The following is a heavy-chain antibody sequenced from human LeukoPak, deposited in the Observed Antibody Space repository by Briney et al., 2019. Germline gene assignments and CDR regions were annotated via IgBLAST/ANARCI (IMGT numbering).Heavy chain of an antibody. D-gene: IGHD3-10*01. CDR3: AKGPLWFGVRLPFDP. CDR2: ISGSGGST. Sequence: GGSLRLSCAASGFTFSSYAMSWVRQAPGKGLEWVSAISGSGGSTYYADSVKGRLTISRDNSKNTLYLQMNSLRAEDTAVYYCAKGPLWFGVRLPFDPWGQGTLATVSS. V-gene: IGHV3-23*01. J-gene: IGHJ5*02. CDR1: GFTFSSYA.